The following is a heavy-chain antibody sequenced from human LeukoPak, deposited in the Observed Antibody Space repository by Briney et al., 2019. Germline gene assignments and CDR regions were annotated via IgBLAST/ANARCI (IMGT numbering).Heavy chain of an antibody. CDR2: IYTSGST. D-gene: IGHD3-10*01. J-gene: IGHJ3*02. V-gene: IGHV4-61*02. Sequence: SETLSLTCTVSGGSISSGSYYWSWIRQPAGKGLEWIGRIYTSGSTNYNPSLKSRVTISVDTSKNQFSLKLSSVTAADTAVYYCARDTRGRGRLDGFDIWGQGTMVTVSS. CDR1: GGSISSGSYY. CDR3: ARDTRGRGRLDGFDI.